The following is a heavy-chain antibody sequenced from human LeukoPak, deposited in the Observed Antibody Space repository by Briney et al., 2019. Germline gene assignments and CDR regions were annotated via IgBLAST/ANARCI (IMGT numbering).Heavy chain of an antibody. CDR1: GFTVSSNY. CDR2: IYSGGST. V-gene: IGHV3-66*01. J-gene: IGHJ3*02. CDR3: ASEQQSDAFDI. Sequence: GGSLRLSCAASGFTVSSNYMSWVRQAPGKGLEWVSVIYSGGSTYYADSVKGRFTISRDNAKNSLYLQMNSLRAEDTAVYYCASEQQSDAFDIWGQGTMVTVSS. D-gene: IGHD6-13*01.